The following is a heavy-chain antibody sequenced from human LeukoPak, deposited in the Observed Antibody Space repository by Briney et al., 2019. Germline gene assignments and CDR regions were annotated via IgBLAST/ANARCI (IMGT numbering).Heavy chain of an antibody. CDR3: ARVLTYYDILTGYSTYYFDY. D-gene: IGHD3-9*01. J-gene: IGHJ4*02. CDR1: GYTFTSYY. Sequence: GASVKVSCKASGYTFTSYYMHWVRQAPGQGLEWMGIINPRGGCTSYAQKFQGRVTMTRDTSTSTVYMELSSLRSEDTAVYYCARVLTYYDILTGYSTYYFDYWGQGTLVTVSS. CDR2: INPRGGCT. V-gene: IGHV1-46*01.